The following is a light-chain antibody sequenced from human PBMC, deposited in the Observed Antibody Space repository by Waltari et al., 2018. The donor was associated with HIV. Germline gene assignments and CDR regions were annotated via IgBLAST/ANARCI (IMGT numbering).Light chain of an antibody. J-gene: IGLJ2*01. CDR1: SSDVGSYNL. V-gene: IGLV2-23*02. CDR3: CSYSGTSTLV. CDR2: EVT. Sequence: QSALTQPASVSGSPGQSITISCTGTSSDVGSYNLVSWYQQHPGKAPKLMIYEVTKRRSGVSMRFSGSKSGNTASLTISGLQAEDEADYYCCSYSGTSTLVFGGGTKLTVL.